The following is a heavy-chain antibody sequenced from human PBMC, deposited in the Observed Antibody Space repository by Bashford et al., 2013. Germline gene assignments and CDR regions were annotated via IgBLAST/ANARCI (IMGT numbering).Heavy chain of an antibody. V-gene: IGHV3-23*01. CDR2: ISGSGSRT. J-gene: IGHJ4*02. Sequence: VRQAPGKGLEWVSAISGSGSRTYYADSVKGRFTISRDNAKNSLYLQMNSLRAEDTSVYYCARLSSSGYSDYWGQGTLVTVSS. D-gene: IGHD3-22*01. CDR3: ARLSSSGYSDY.